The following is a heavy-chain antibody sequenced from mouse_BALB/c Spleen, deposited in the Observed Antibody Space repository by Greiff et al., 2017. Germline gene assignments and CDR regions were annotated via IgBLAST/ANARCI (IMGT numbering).Heavy chain of an antibody. CDR2: ISSGSSTI. D-gene: IGHD6-2*01. CDR3: ARASRDY. CDR1: GFTFSSFG. J-gene: IGHJ2*01. Sequence: EVKLMESGGGLVQPGGSRKLSCAASGFTFSSFGMHWVRQAPEKGLEWVAYISSGSSTIYYADTVKGRFTISRDNPKNTLFLQMTSLRSEDTAMYYCARASRDYWGQGTTLTVSS. V-gene: IGHV5-17*02.